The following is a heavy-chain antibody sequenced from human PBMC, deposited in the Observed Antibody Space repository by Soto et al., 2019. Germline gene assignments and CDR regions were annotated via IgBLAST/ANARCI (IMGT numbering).Heavy chain of an antibody. CDR2: ISGSGGST. J-gene: IGHJ6*02. CDR1: GFTFSSYA. D-gene: IGHD5-12*01. CDR3: AKVARDGYNAYYYYGMDV. V-gene: IGHV3-23*01. Sequence: EVQLLESGGGLVQPGGSLRLSCAASGFTFSSYAMSWVRQAPGKGLEWVSAISGSGGSTYYADSVKGRFTISRDNSKKTXXLQMNSLRAEDTAVYYCAKVARDGYNAYYYYGMDVWGQGTTVNVSS.